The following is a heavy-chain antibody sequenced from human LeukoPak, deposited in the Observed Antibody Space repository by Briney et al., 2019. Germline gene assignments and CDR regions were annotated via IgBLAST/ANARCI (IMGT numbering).Heavy chain of an antibody. J-gene: IGHJ6*02. Sequence: GGSLRLSCAASGFTFSSYAMSWIRQAPGKGLEWVSYISSSGSTVYYADSVKGRFTISRDNAKKSLYLQMNSLRAEDTAVYYCARVSGSPGHYYYGMDVWGQGTTVTVSS. CDR3: ARVSGSPGHYYYGMDV. CDR2: ISSSGSTV. D-gene: IGHD1-26*01. V-gene: IGHV3-11*01. CDR1: GFTFSSYA.